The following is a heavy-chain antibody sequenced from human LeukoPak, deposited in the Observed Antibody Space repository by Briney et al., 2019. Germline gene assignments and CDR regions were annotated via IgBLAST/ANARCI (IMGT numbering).Heavy chain of an antibody. Sequence: SETLSLTCTVSGGSISSSSYYWGWIRQPPGKGLEWIGSIYYSGSTYYNPSLKSRVTISVDTSKNQFSLKLSSVTAADTAVYYCASHKGRDGYNHPFDYWGQGTLVTVSS. J-gene: IGHJ4*02. CDR1: GGSISSSSYY. D-gene: IGHD5-24*01. CDR2: IYYSGST. CDR3: ASHKGRDGYNHPFDY. V-gene: IGHV4-39*07.